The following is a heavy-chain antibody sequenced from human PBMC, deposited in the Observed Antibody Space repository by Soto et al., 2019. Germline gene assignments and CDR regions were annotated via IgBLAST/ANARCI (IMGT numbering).Heavy chain of an antibody. J-gene: IGHJ4*02. CDR1: GFTFNNYA. V-gene: IGHV3-23*01. CDR3: AKLGSSSWSPHYYFDY. CDR2: ITGGGSDT. Sequence: GSLRLSCAASGFTFNNYAMGWVRQAPGKGLEWVSAITGGGSDTYYLDSVKGRFTISRDDSKNTLFLQVNSLRAEDTAMYYCAKLGSSSWSPHYYFDYWGQGTLVTVSS. D-gene: IGHD3-10*01.